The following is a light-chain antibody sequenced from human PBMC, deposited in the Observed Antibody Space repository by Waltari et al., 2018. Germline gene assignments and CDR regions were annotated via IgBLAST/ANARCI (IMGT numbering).Light chain of an antibody. V-gene: IGKV3-20*01. Sequence: ETILTQPPDTRSLSQGARATLSCRTSENVYSHYLAWYRQKHGQAPRLLIYGASTRATGIPDRFSGAGSGTEFTLTISRLEPEDFAVYFCHQYGASPYTFGQGTRLEIK. J-gene: IGKJ2*01. CDR2: GAS. CDR1: ENVYSHY. CDR3: HQYGASPYT.